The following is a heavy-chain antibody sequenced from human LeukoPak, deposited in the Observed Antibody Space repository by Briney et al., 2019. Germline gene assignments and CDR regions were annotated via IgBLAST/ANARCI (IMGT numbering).Heavy chain of an antibody. J-gene: IGHJ4*02. V-gene: IGHV3-48*03. CDR2: ISSSGGTM. Sequence: PGGSLRLSCAASGFTFSGYEMNWVRQAPGKGLEWVSYISSSGGTMYYADSVRGRFTISRDNAKNSLYLQMNSLRAEDTAVYYCARDGGSSGHDDYWGQGTLVTVSS. CDR1: GFTFSGYE. D-gene: IGHD5-12*01. CDR3: ARDGGSSGHDDY.